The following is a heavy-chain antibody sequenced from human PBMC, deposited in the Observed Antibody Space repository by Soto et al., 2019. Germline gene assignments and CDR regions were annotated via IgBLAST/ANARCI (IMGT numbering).Heavy chain of an antibody. CDR1: GYTFTSYA. CDR2: INAGNGNT. V-gene: IGHV1-3*01. D-gene: IGHD1-26*01. CDR3: ARWVDSGSYYDWFDP. Sequence: GASVKVSCKASGYTFTSYAMHWVRQAPGQRLEWMGWINAGNGNTKYSQKFQGRVTITRDTSASTAYMELSRLRSEDTAVYYCARWVDSGSYYDWFDPWGQGTLVTVSS. J-gene: IGHJ5*02.